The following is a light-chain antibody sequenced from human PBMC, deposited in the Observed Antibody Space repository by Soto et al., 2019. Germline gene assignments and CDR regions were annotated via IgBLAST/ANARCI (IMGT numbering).Light chain of an antibody. J-gene: IGKJ2*01. Sequence: DIQMTQSPSTLSASVGGRVTITCRASQTISIWLAWYQQKPGKAPKLLIYKASSSQSAVPSRFSGSGSGTEFTLTISSLQPDDFATYYCQQYNSYPYTFGQGTKVDIK. CDR2: KAS. CDR1: QTISIW. V-gene: IGKV1-5*03. CDR3: QQYNSYPYT.